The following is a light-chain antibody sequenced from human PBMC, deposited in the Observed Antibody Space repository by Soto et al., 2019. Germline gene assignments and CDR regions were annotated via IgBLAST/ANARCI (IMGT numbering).Light chain of an antibody. CDR1: NGAVTSGHY. Sequence: QAVVTQEPSLTVSPGGTVTLTCGSTNGAVTSGHYPYWFQQKPGQAPRTLIYDAIKKHSWTPPRFSGSLLGGKVALTLSGAQPEDEAEYYCLLSYSGAWVFGGGTKLTVL. V-gene: IGLV7-46*01. J-gene: IGLJ3*02. CDR2: DAI. CDR3: LLSYSGAWV.